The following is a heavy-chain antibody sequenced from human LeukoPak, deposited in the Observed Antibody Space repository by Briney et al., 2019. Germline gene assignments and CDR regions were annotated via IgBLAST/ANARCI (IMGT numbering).Heavy chain of an antibody. CDR1: GFTFSSYA. V-gene: IGHV3-23*01. D-gene: IGHD3-10*01. Sequence: GGSLRLSCAASGFTFSSYAMSWVRQAPGKGLEWVSAISGSGGSTYYADSVKGRLTISRDNSKNTLYLQMNSLRAEDTAVYYCAKDLGSGSYSWFDPWGQGTLVTVSS. J-gene: IGHJ5*02. CDR2: ISGSGGST. CDR3: AKDLGSGSYSWFDP.